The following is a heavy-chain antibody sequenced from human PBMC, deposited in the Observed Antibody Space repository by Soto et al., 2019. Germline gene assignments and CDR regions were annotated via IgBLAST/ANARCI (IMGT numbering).Heavy chain of an antibody. CDR3: TTRGTVERFCYFDL. J-gene: IGHJ2*01. Sequence: EVQLVESGGGLVKPGGSLRLSCAASGFTFSNAWMSWVRQAPGKGLEWVGRIKSKTDGGTTDYAAPVKGRFTISRDDSKNTLYLQKNSLKTEDTAVYYCTTRGTVERFCYFDLWGRGTLFTVSS. CDR1: GFTFSNAW. D-gene: IGHD1-1*01. CDR2: IKSKTDGGTT. V-gene: IGHV3-15*01.